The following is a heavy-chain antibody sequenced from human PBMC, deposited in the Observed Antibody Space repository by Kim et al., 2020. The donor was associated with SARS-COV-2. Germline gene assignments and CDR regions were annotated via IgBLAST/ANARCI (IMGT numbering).Heavy chain of an antibody. CDR3: AKELRYDGTVVWGVIETPYYYYLMCL. J-gene: IGHJ6*02. Sequence: GGSLRLSCVASGFTFRNYAMSWVRQAPGKGLEWVSVISGSGSRTYFSDSVKGRFSISRDNAQNTLYLQMNSLRAEDTAVYYCAKELRYDGTVVWGVIETPYYYYLMCLWGQGTTVTVSS. V-gene: IGHV3-23*01. D-gene: IGHD3-10*01. CDR2: ISGSGSRT. CDR1: GFTFRNYA.